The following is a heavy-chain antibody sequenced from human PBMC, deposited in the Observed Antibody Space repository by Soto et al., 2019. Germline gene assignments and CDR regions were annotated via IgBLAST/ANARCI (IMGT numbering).Heavy chain of an antibody. CDR3: AKWGLSGHGMDV. CDR2: TSYDGSKK. V-gene: IGHV3-30*18. CDR1: GYIFSNYG. Sequence: QVQLVESGGGVVQPGRSLRLSCAASGYIFSNYGMHWVRQAPGKGLEGVAVTSYDGSKKYYADSVKGRFTISKDNSKNTVYLQMHSLRIEDTAVYYCAKWGLSGHGMDVWGQGTTVTVSS. D-gene: IGHD7-27*01. J-gene: IGHJ6*02.